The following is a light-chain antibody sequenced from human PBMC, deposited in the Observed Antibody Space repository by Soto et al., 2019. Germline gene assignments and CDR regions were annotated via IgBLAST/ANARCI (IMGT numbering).Light chain of an antibody. J-gene: IGKJ4*01. CDR1: QDINYS. V-gene: IGKV1-12*01. Sequence: DIQMTQSPSSVSASVGDRVTITCRASQDINYSLAWFQQKPGEAPRPLIYSASSLHSGVPSRFIGSGSWTDFTLTINSLQPEDFATYFCQQCDSFPLTFGGGTKVEIK. CDR3: QQCDSFPLT. CDR2: SAS.